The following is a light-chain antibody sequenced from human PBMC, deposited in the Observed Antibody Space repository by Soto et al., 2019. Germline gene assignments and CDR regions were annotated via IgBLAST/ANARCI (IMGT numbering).Light chain of an antibody. J-gene: IGKJ2*01. Sequence: EIVMTQSPATLSVSPGERATLSCRASQSVSSSLAWYQQKPGQAPRLLIYGPSTRDAGIPARFSGSGSGTEFTLTISSLQSEDFAVYYCQQYDIWPRTFGQGTKLEIK. CDR3: QQYDIWPRT. V-gene: IGKV3-15*01. CDR1: QSVSSS. CDR2: GPS.